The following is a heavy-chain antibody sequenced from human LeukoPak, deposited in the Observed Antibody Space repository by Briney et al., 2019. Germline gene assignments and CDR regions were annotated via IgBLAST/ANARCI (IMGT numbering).Heavy chain of an antibody. J-gene: IGHJ3*02. Sequence: SETLSLTCTVSGGSISSYYWSWIRQPPGKGLEWIGYIYYSGSTDYNPSLKSRVTISVDTSKNQFSLKLSSVTAADTAVYYCARAAGRDAFDIWGQGTMVTVSS. V-gene: IGHV4-59*01. CDR3: ARAAGRDAFDI. CDR1: GGSISSYY. CDR2: IYYSGST. D-gene: IGHD6-13*01.